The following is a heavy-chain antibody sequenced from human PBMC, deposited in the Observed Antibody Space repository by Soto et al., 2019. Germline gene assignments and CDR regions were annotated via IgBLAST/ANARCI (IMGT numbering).Heavy chain of an antibody. V-gene: IGHV1-18*01. Sequence: GASVKVSCKASGYTFTSYGISWVRQAPGQGLEWMGWISGYKGNTNYAQKLQGRVTMTTDTSTSTAYMELRSLRSDDTAVYYCARPQFSSSSFYYYMDVWGKGTTVTVS. CDR2: ISGYKGNT. CDR3: ARPQFSSSSFYYYMDV. D-gene: IGHD6-6*01. J-gene: IGHJ6*03. CDR1: GYTFTSYG.